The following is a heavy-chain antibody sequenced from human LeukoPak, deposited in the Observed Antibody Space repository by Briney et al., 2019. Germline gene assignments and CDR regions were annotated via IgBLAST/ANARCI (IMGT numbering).Heavy chain of an antibody. J-gene: IGHJ5*02. CDR2: INPNSGGT. Sequence: ASVKVSCKASGYTFTGYYMHWGRQAPRQGLEWMGWINPNSGGTNYAQKFQGRVTMTRDTSISTAYMELSRLRSDDTAVYYCARIPIVVVPAAQGDNWFDPWGQGTLVTVSS. CDR3: ARIPIVVVPAAQGDNWFDP. V-gene: IGHV1-2*02. CDR1: GYTFTGYY. D-gene: IGHD2-2*01.